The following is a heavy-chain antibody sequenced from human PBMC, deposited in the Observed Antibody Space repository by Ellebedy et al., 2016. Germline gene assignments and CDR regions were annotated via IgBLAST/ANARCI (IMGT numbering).Heavy chain of an antibody. Sequence: GGSLRLSCAASGFTFSTYAMHWVRQAPGKGLEWVAIISYDGSNKYYADSVKGRFTISRDNAKNTLFLQMNSLRAEDTALYYCAGGEDYAFKIWGQGTLVTVSS. J-gene: IGHJ4*02. CDR2: ISYDGSNK. D-gene: IGHD3-16*01. V-gene: IGHV3-30-3*01. CDR1: GFTFSTYA. CDR3: AGGEDYAFKI.